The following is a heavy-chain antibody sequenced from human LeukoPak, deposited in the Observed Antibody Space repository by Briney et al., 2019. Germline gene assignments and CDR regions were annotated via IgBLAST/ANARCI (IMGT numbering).Heavy chain of an antibody. D-gene: IGHD3-3*01. CDR1: GGSISSGNYY. J-gene: IGHJ6*02. CDR3: ARVGVTIFGVVILDYYYGMDV. CDR2: IYYSGST. V-gene: IGHV4-31*03. Sequence: PSETLSLTCTVSGGSISSGNYYWSWIRQHPGKGLEWIGYIYYSGSTNYNPSLKSRVTISVDTSKNQFSLELSSVTAADTAVYYCARVGVTIFGVVILDYYYGMDVWGQGTTVTVSS.